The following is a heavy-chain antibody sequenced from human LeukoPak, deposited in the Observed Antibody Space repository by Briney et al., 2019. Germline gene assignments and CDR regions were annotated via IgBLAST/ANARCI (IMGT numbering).Heavy chain of an antibody. CDR1: GFTFSSYG. CDR2: ISYDGSNK. V-gene: IGHV3-30*03. J-gene: IGHJ3*02. CDR3: ARDGYSSTRDAFDI. D-gene: IGHD6-13*01. Sequence: GRSLRLSCAASGFTFSSYGMHWVRQAPGKGLEWVAVISYDGSNKYYADSVKGRFTISRDNSKNTLYLQMNSLRAEDTAVYYCARDGYSSTRDAFDIWGQGTMVTVSS.